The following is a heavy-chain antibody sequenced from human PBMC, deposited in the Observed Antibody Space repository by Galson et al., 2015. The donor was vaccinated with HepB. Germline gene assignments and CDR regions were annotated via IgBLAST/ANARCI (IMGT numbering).Heavy chain of an antibody. CDR3: VRALGGSYFYGMDV. Sequence: ETLSLTCTVSGGSISSYSWSWIRQPAGKGLEWIGNVHSSGVTYYNPSLQGRVTISGDTARNQFSLRVTSMTAADTAVYFCVRALGGSYFYGMDVWGQGTTVIVSS. J-gene: IGHJ6*02. CDR2: VHSSGVT. V-gene: IGHV4-59*04. CDR1: GGSISSYS.